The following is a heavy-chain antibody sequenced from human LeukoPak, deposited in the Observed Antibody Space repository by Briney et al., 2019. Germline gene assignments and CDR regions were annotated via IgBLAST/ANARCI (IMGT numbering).Heavy chain of an antibody. J-gene: IGHJ4*02. D-gene: IGHD3-10*01. CDR1: GFTFSSYE. V-gene: IGHV3-48*03. CDR2: ISSSSTI. Sequence: PGGSLRLSCAASGFTFSSYEMNWVRQAQGKGLEWVSYISSSSTIYYADSVRGRFTISRDNAKNSLYLQMNSLRAEDTAVYYCARGYGSGSYYLYWGQGTLVTVSS. CDR3: ARGYGSGSYYLY.